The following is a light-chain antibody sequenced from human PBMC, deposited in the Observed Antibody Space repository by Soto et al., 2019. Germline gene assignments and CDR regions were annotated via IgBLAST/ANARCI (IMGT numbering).Light chain of an antibody. Sequence: NFMLTQPHSVSESPGKTVTISCTGSSGSIASNYVQWYQQRPGSAPTTVIYKDDQRPSGVPDRFSGSIDSSSNSASLTISXXKTEDGADYXCQSYDSXNXVVFGGGT. CDR2: KDD. J-gene: IGLJ2*01. CDR1: SGSIASNY. V-gene: IGLV6-57*02. CDR3: QSYDSXNXVV.